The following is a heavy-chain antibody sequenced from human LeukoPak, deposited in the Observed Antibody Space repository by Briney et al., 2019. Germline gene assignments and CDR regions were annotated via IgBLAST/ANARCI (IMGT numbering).Heavy chain of an antibody. Sequence: ASMKVSCKSSGFTFSDHYIHWVRQAPGQGLEWLAYISPDSTVRSSAEKSQGRVTLTRDTSMSTVYMELIGLTSDDTAVYYCAREGIDIRTKDLDSWGQGTLVTVSS. CDR3: AREGIDIRTKDLDS. J-gene: IGHJ4*02. V-gene: IGHV1-2*02. CDR2: ISPDSTVR. CDR1: GFTFSDHY. D-gene: IGHD1-14*01.